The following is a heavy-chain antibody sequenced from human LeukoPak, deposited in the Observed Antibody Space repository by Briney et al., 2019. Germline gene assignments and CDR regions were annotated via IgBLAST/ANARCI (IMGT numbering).Heavy chain of an antibody. J-gene: IGHJ4*02. Sequence: KSSETLSLTCAVYGGPFSAYYWSWIRQPPGKGLEWIGEINHSGSTNYNPSLKSRVTISVDTSKNQFSLKLSSVTAADTAVYYCASILWFGELHFDYWGQGTLVTVSS. CDR1: GGPFSAYY. CDR2: INHSGST. V-gene: IGHV4-34*01. CDR3: ASILWFGELHFDY. D-gene: IGHD3-10*01.